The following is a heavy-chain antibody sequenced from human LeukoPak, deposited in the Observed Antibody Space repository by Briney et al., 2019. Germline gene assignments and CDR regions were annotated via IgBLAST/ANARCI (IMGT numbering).Heavy chain of an antibody. D-gene: IGHD2-15*01. J-gene: IGHJ3*02. CDR1: GCSINNYY. CDR3: ARGRYCSADICSGGDAFDI. V-gene: IGHV4-4*07. CDR2: IYTRGST. Sequence: SETLSLTCTGSGCSINNYYWSWIRQPAGKGLEWIGRIYTRGSTNYNPSLKSRVTMSVDTSKNQFSLKLSSVTAADTAVYYCARGRYCSADICSGGDAFDIWGQGTMVSVSS.